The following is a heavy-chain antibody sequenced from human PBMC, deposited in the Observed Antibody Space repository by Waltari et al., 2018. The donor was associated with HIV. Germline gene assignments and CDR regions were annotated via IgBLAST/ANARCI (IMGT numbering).Heavy chain of an antibody. Sequence: EVQLVESGGGLVEPGGSLRLSCAASGFTFSSYTMNWFRQAPGKGLEWVSSISPGSSYIYYAESMKGRFTISRDNAKNSLNLQMNSLRAEDTAVYYCAREGGITETTHFDYWGQGTLVTVSS. CDR1: GFTFSSYT. CDR3: AREGGITETTHFDY. CDR2: ISPGSSYI. J-gene: IGHJ4*02. V-gene: IGHV3-21*01. D-gene: IGHD4-17*01.